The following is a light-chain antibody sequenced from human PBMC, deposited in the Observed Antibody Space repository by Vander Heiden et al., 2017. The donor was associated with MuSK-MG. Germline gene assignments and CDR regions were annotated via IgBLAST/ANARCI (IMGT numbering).Light chain of an antibody. CDR2: AAS. J-gene: IGKJ1*01. CDR1: PGISNY. Sequence: DIQMTPSPPSLSASVGDRVTITCRASPGISNYLAWYQQKPGKVPKLLIFAASTLQSGVPSRFSGSGSGTDFTLTISSLQPEDVATYYCQKDYSAPPTFGQGTKVEIK. V-gene: IGKV1-27*01. CDR3: QKDYSAPPT.